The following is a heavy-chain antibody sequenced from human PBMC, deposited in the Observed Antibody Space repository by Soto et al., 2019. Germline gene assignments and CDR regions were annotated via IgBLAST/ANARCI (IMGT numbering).Heavy chain of an antibody. CDR3: ARVGAATLSDY. Sequence: QVQLQESGPGLVKPSETLSLTCTVSGGSISNYYCSWIRQPPGKGLEWIGYIYYSGSTNYNPSLKSRVTISVDTSKNQFSLKLSSVTAADTAVYYCARVGAATLSDYWGQGTLVTVSS. CDR2: IYYSGST. J-gene: IGHJ4*02. V-gene: IGHV4-59*01. CDR1: GGSISNYY. D-gene: IGHD2-15*01.